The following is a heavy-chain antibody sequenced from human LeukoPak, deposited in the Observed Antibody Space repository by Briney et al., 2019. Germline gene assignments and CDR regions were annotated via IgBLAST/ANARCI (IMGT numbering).Heavy chain of an antibody. J-gene: IGHJ3*01. CDR1: GGTFTSYG. CDR3: ARGYPLVYCSSPSCYSHLSFDL. V-gene: IGHV1-69*06. Sequence: SVKVSCKGSGGTFTSYGISWVRHAPGQGKEWMGGIITIFGTANNAQKFQGRVTITADKSTRKDHMEMSSQRPEDTPVYYCARGYPLVYCSSPSCYSHLSFDLWGRETIVPVSS. D-gene: IGHD2-2*01. CDR2: IITIFGTA.